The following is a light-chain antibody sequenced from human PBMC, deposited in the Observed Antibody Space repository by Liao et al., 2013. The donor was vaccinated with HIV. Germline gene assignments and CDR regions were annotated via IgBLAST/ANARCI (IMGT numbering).Light chain of an antibody. V-gene: IGLV3-21*04. CDR1: NIGSKS. CDR3: QVWHVSSDHRV. J-gene: IGLJ3*02. CDR2: YNN. Sequence: SYELTQPPSVSVAPGKTARITCGGDNIGSKSVHWYQQQPGQAPVVVIYYNNDRPSGIPERFSGSNSANTATLTISRVEAGDEADYYCQVWHVSSDHRVFGGGTKLTVL.